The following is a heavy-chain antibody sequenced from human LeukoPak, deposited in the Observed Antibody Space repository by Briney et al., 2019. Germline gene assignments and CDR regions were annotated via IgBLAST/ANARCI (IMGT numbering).Heavy chain of an antibody. CDR3: ARFKGSGWYGDAFDI. Sequence: VASVKVSCKASGYTFTSYGISWVRQAPGQGLEWMGWISAYNGNTNYAQKLQGRVTMTTDTSTSTAYMELRSLRSDDTAVYYCARFKGSGWYGDAFDIWGQGTMVTVSS. J-gene: IGHJ3*02. CDR2: ISAYNGNT. CDR1: GYTFTSYG. D-gene: IGHD6-19*01. V-gene: IGHV1-18*01.